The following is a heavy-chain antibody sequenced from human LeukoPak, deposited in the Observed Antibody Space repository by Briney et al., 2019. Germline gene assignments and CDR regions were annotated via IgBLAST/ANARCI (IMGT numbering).Heavy chain of an antibody. CDR1: GFTFSSYA. V-gene: IGHV3-23*01. D-gene: IGHD6-19*01. J-gene: IGHJ4*02. Sequence: LGGSLRLSCAASGFTFSSYAMSWVRQAPGKGLEWVSAISGSGGSTYYADSVKGRFTIPRDNSKNTLYLQMNSLRAEDTAVYYCAKASTLAGPTWFDYWGQGTLVTVSS. CDR3: AKASTLAGPTWFDY. CDR2: ISGSGGST.